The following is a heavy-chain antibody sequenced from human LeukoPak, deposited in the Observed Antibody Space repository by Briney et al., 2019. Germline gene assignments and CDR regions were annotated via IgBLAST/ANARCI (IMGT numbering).Heavy chain of an antibody. CDR3: ASRYYYGSGSSEYYFDY. J-gene: IGHJ4*02. D-gene: IGHD3-10*01. V-gene: IGHV4-39*07. CDR2: IYSGST. CDR1: GGSISSSSYY. Sequence: PSETLSLTCTVSGGSISSSSYYWGWIRQPPGKGLEWIGSIYSGSTYYNPSLKSRVTISVDTSKNQFSLKLSSVTAADTAVYYCASRYYYGSGSSEYYFDYWGQGTLVTVSS.